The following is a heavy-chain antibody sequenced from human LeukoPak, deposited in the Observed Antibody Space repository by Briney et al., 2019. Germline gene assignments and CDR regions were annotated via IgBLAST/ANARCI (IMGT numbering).Heavy chain of an antibody. CDR3: ESGPSLAMAPWHYYVMDV. V-gene: IGHV3-74*01. Sequence: GGSLRLSCADSGITFSSYWMHWVRQAPGQGLVWVSRINSDGSSTSYADSVKGRFTISRDNAKNTLYLQMNSLRAEDTAVYYCESGPSLAMAPWHYYVMDVWGQGTTVTVSS. CDR1: GITFSSYW. CDR2: INSDGSST. J-gene: IGHJ6*02. D-gene: IGHD5-18*01.